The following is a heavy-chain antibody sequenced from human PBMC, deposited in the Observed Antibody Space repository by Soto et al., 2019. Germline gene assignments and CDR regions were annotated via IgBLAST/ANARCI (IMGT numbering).Heavy chain of an antibody. Sequence: ASVKVSCKASGYTFTGYYMHCVRQAPGQGLEWMGWINPNSGGTNYAQKFQGWVTMTRDTSISTAYMELSRLRSDDTAVYYCARGLTYYDILTGFDYWGQGTLVTVSS. V-gene: IGHV1-2*04. CDR1: GYTFTGYY. D-gene: IGHD3-9*01. J-gene: IGHJ4*02. CDR2: INPNSGGT. CDR3: ARGLTYYDILTGFDY.